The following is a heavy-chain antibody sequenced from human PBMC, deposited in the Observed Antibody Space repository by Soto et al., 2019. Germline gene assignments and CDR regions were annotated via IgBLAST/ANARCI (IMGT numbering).Heavy chain of an antibody. CDR3: ARDGPDYGDYVYY. CDR1: GDSISSYY. V-gene: IGHV4-59*12. CDR2: IYYSGNT. D-gene: IGHD4-17*01. Sequence: SETLSLTCSVSGDSISSYYWSWLRQPPGKGLEWIGYIYYSGNTNYNPSLKSRVTISVDTSKNQFSLKLRSVTAEDTAVYYCARDGPDYGDYVYYWGQGTLVTVSS. J-gene: IGHJ4*02.